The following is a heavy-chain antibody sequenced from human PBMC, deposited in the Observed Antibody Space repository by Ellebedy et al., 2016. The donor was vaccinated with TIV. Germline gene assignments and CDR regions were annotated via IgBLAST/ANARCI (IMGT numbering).Heavy chain of an antibody. D-gene: IGHD6-19*01. CDR1: GFTFSAYS. CDR3: ARVMWPVPGPVDPFDY. V-gene: IGHV3-21*01. Sequence: PGGSLRLSCAASGFTFSAYSMNWVRQAPGKGLEWVSSVSSSNSYIYYADSVKGRFTISRDNAKNSLYLQMNSLRVEDTAVYYCARVMWPVPGPVDPFDYWGQGTPVTVSS. CDR2: VSSSNSYI. J-gene: IGHJ4*02.